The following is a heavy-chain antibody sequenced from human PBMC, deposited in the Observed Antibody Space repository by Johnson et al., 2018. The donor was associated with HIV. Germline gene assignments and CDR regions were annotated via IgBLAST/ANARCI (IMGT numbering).Heavy chain of an antibody. CDR2: MRVIDGST. J-gene: IGHJ3*02. CDR1: GFTFSTYA. D-gene: IGHD3-16*01. CDR3: ASMGLGGNAFDI. Sequence: VQLVESGGGVVQPGGSLRLSCTASGFTFSTYAMSWVRQAPGKGLEWVSSMRVIDGSTYYADSVKGRFTISRDNSKNTLYLQMNSLRAEDTAVYHCASMGLGGNAFDIWGQGTMVTVSS. V-gene: IGHV3-23*04.